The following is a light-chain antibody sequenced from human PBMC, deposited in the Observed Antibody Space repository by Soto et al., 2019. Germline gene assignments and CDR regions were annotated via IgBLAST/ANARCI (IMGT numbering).Light chain of an antibody. V-gene: IGLV1-47*02. CDR2: TND. Sequence: QSVLTQPPSASGTPGQRVTISCSGSSSNIGRNPVYWYQQVPGTAPKLLFYTNDQRPSGVPDRFSGSKSGTSASLAISGLRSGDEADYYCAAWDDSLSGPVFGGGTQLTVL. J-gene: IGLJ3*02. CDR1: SSNIGRNP. CDR3: AAWDDSLSGPV.